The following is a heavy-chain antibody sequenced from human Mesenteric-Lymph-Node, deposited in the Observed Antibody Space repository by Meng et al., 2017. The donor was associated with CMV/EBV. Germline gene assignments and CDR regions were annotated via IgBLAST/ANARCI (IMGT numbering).Heavy chain of an antibody. Sequence: SIGSSNWWSWVRQPPGKGLEWIGEIYHSGSTNYNPSLKSRVTISVDKSKNQFSLKLSSVTAADTAVYYCAVDIVVVVAATIEYFQHWGQGTLVTVSS. CDR3: AVDIVVVVAATIEYFQH. J-gene: IGHJ1*01. D-gene: IGHD2-15*01. CDR2: IYHSGST. CDR1: SIGSSNW. V-gene: IGHV4-4*02.